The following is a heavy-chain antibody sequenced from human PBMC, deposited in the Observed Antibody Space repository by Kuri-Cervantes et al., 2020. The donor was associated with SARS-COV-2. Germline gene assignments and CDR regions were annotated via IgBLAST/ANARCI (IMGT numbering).Heavy chain of an antibody. Sequence: GGSLRLSCVATGFTFSGYTMNWVRQAPGKALQWVSSISGSGSYMYYADSVKGRFTVSRDSAKNSLYLQMNSLRGEDAAVYYCARASFDFWSGYYTGYYFDYWGQGSLVTVSS. CDR2: ISGSGSYM. CDR3: ARASFDFWSGYYTGYYFDY. CDR1: GFTFSGYT. D-gene: IGHD3-3*01. J-gene: IGHJ4*02. V-gene: IGHV3-21*01.